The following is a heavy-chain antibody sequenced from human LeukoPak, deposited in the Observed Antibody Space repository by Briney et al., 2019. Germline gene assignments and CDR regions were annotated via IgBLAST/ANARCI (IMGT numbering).Heavy chain of an antibody. V-gene: IGHV3-48*03. CDR2: ISSSGSTI. D-gene: IGHD4-17*01. CDR1: GFTFSSYE. CDR3: ATLGDYANFDY. J-gene: IGHJ4*02. Sequence: PGGSLRLSCAASGFTFSSYEMNWARQAPGKGLEWVSYISSSGSTIYYADSVKGRFTISRDNAKNSLYLQMNSLRAEDTAVYYCATLGDYANFDYWGQGTLVTVSS.